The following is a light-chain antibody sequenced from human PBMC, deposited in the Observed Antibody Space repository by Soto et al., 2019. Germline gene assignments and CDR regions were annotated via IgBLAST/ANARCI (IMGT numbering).Light chain of an antibody. CDR1: ENLNTN. CDR3: LQHNSYPFT. CDR2: GAS. J-gene: IGKJ3*01. V-gene: IGKV3-15*01. Sequence: EIVMTQSPGTLSVSPGERATLSCRASENLNTNLAWYQQRPGQAPRLLIYGASTRATGVPARFTGSGSGTDFTLTISSLQFEDFATYYCLQHNSYPFTFGPGTKVDIK.